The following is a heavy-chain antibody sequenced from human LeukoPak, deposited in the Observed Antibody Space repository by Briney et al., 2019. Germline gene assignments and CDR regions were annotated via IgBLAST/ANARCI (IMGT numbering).Heavy chain of an antibody. CDR1: GYSISSGYY. CDR3: ARQEGSGSYYGINDAFDI. Sequence: SETLSLTCAVSGYSISSGYYWGWIRQPPGKGLEWIGSIYHSGSTYYNPSLKSRVTISVDTPKTQFSLKLSSVTAADTAVYYCARQEGSGSYYGINDAFDIWGQGTMVTVSS. D-gene: IGHD1-26*01. CDR2: IYHSGST. J-gene: IGHJ3*02. V-gene: IGHV4-38-2*01.